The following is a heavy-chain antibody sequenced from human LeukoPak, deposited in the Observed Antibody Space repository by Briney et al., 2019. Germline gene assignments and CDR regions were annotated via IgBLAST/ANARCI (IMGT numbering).Heavy chain of an antibody. D-gene: IGHD2-15*01. CDR3: AKSRFTATPPLDY. CDR1: GFTFDDYA. Sequence: GGSLRLSCAASGFTFDDYAMHWVRQAPGKGPEWVSGISWNSGSIGYADSVKGRITISRDNAKNSLYLQMNSLRAEDTALYYCAKSRFTATPPLDYWGQGTLVTVSS. J-gene: IGHJ4*02. V-gene: IGHV3-9*01. CDR2: ISWNSGSI.